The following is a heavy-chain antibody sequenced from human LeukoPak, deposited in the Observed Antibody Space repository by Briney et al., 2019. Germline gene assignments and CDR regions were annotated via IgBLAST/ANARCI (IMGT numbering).Heavy chain of an antibody. CDR1: GFTFSSYE. V-gene: IGHV3-48*03. Sequence: GGSLRLSCVASGFTFSSYEMNWVRQAPGKGLEWVSYISASGSSTHYADSVKGRFTVSRDNANNSVYLQVNIPRAEDTAVYYCAREEYYHLNAGTQDAFDLWGQGTMVTVSS. CDR2: ISASGSST. D-gene: IGHD6-13*01. CDR3: AREEYYHLNAGTQDAFDL. J-gene: IGHJ3*01.